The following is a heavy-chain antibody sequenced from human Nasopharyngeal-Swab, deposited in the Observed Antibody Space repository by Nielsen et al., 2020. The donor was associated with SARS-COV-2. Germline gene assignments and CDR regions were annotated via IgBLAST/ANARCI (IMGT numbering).Heavy chain of an antibody. D-gene: IGHD3-10*01. CDR1: GFTFSDYY. CDR2: ISSSSSYT. V-gene: IGHV3-11*06. J-gene: IGHJ3*02. CDR3: ARTRNRSGRRTDAFDI. Sequence: GESLKISCAASGFTFSDYYMSWIRQAPGKGLEWVSYISSSSSYTNYADSVKGRFTISRDNAKNSLYLQMNSLRAEDTAVYYCARTRNRSGRRTDAFDIWGQGTMVTVSS.